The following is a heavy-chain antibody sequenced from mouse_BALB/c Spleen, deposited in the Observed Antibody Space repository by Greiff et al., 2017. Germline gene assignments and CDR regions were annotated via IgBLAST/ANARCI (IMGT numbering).Heavy chain of an antibody. Sequence: GGGLVQPKGSLKLSCAASGFTFNTNAMNWVRQAPGKGLEWVARIRSKSNNYATYYADSVKDRFTISRDDSQSMLYLQMNNLKTEDTAMYYGVRAEYGNYGWFAYWGQGTLVTVSA. CDR2: IRSKSNNYAT. V-gene: IGHV10S3*01. D-gene: IGHD2-10*02. CDR3: VRAEYGNYGWFAY. J-gene: IGHJ3*01. CDR1: GFTFNTNA.